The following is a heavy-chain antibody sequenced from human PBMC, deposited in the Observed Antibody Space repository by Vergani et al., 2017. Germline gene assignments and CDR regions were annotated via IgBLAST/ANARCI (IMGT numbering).Heavy chain of an antibody. D-gene: IGHD2-8*01. CDR1: GFTFDDYA. J-gene: IGHJ6*03. Sequence: EVQLVESGGGLVQPGRSLRLSCAASGFTFDDYAMHWVRPAPGKGLEWVSGISWNSGSIGDADAVKGRFTLARDNAKNPLYLQMNSLRAEDTALYYCAKGFRSYCTNGVCWPGGDYYYYMDVWGKGTTVTVSS. V-gene: IGHV3-9*01. CDR2: ISWNSGSI. CDR3: AKGFRSYCTNGVCWPGGDYYYYMDV.